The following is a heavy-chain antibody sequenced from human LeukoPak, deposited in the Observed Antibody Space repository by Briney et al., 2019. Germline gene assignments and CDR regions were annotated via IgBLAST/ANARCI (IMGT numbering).Heavy chain of an antibody. CDR1: GGTFTSYA. CDR2: IIPISGTT. J-gene: IGHJ5*02. D-gene: IGHD1-26*01. V-gene: IGHV1-69*13. CDR3: ARKLRLGGNWFDP. Sequence: SVKVSCKTSGGTFTSYAITWVRQAPGQGLEWVGKIIPISGTTNYAQKFLGRVTFTADESTSTAYMELSSLRSEDTALYYCARKLRLGGNWFDPWGQGTLVTVSS.